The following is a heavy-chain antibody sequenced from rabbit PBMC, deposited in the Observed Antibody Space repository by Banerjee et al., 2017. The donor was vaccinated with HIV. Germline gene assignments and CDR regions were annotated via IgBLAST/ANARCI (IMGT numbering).Heavy chain of an antibody. J-gene: IGHJ6*01. Sequence: QSLEESGGDLVKPGASLTLTCTASGFSFSSRYYMCWVRQAPGKGLEWIACIYTNSGRTWYASWVNGRFTISKTSSTTVTLQMTSLTAADTATYFCARTGAGYGDYGMDLWGQGTLVTVS. D-gene: IGHD6-1*01. V-gene: IGHV1S40*01. CDR2: IYTNSGRT. CDR1: GFSFSSRYY. CDR3: ARTGAGYGDYGMDL.